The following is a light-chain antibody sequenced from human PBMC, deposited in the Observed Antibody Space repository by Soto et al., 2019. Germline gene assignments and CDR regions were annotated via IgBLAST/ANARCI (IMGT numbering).Light chain of an antibody. CDR3: QMWDSGARHVV. CDR1: TVGGEG. J-gene: IGLJ2*01. Sequence: SYELTQPPSMSVAPGETARITCGGTTVGGEGVRCYQQKPGQAPVLVISYDTDRPSGITERFSGSNYGNTVTLTISRDEAGDEADDYCQMWDSGARHVVFGGGTKLTV. CDR2: YDT. V-gene: IGLV3-21*04.